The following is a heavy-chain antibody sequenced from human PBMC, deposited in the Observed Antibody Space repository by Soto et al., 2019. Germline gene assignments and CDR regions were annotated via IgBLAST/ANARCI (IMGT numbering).Heavy chain of an antibody. Sequence: QVKLVQSGAEVKKAGSSVKVSCKASGGTFSSYAISWVRQAPGQGLEWMGGIIPIFGTANYAQKFQGRVTITADESTSTAYMELSSLRSEDTALYYCARHDCISTSCYYYYYYGMDVWGQGTTVTVSS. CDR3: ARHDCISTSCYYYYYYGMDV. CDR1: GGTFSSYA. D-gene: IGHD2-2*01. J-gene: IGHJ6*02. V-gene: IGHV1-69*12. CDR2: IIPIFGTA.